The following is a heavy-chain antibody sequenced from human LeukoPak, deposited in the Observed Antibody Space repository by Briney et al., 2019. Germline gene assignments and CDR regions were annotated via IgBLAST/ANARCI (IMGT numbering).Heavy chain of an antibody. Sequence: SQTLSLTCAVSGDSISSSDYYWSWIRQPPGKGLEWIGHISYSGSTFYNPSLKSRLTISVDTSKNHLSLKLSSVTAADTAVYYCARDRGPYSGYDSYYFDYWGQGTLVTVSS. CDR3: ARDRGPYSGYDSYYFDY. J-gene: IGHJ4*02. D-gene: IGHD5-12*01. CDR2: ISYSGST. V-gene: IGHV4-30-4*01. CDR1: GDSISSSDYY.